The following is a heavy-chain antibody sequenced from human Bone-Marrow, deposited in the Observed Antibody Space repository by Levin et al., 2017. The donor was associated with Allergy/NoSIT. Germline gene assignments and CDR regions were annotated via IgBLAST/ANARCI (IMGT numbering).Heavy chain of an antibody. J-gene: IGHJ4*02. CDR3: AKGLQSFYFDQ. D-gene: IGHD4-11*01. CDR1: GFTFVSYT. Sequence: GGSLRLSCAASGFTFVSYTMSWVRQAPGKGLEWVSGIDWNGGSTYYSNSVKGRFTVSRDNSKNTLFLQMDSLSAEDTAVYFCAKGLQSFYFDQWGQGAQVTVSS. V-gene: IGHV3-23*01. CDR2: IDWNGGST.